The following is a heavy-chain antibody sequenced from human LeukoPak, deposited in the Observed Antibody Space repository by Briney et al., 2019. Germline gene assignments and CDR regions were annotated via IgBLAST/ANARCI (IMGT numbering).Heavy chain of an antibody. D-gene: IGHD5-12*01. CDR1: GFTFSSYW. CDR3: ARGGNSGYDDAFDI. V-gene: IGHV3-7*01. J-gene: IGHJ3*02. CDR2: IKQDGSEK. Sequence: GGSLRLSCAASGFTFSSYWMSWVRQAPGEGLEWVANIKQDGSEKYYVDSVKGRFTITRDNAKTSLYSQMNSLRAEDTAVYYCARGGNSGYDDAFDIWGQGTMVTVSS.